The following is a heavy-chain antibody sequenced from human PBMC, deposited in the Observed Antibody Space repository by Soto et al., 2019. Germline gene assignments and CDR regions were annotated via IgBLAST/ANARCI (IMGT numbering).Heavy chain of an antibody. CDR1: GDSVSSNSAA. D-gene: IGHD1-1*01. Sequence: PSQTLSLPCAISGDSVSSNSAAWNWIRLSPSRGLEWLGRTYYRSKWYSTYAISVKSRISISPDTSKNQFSLQLNSVTPDDTAVYYCARGPGSLRPWGQGTLVTVSS. J-gene: IGHJ5*02. CDR2: TYYRSKWYS. V-gene: IGHV6-1*01. CDR3: ARGPGSLRP.